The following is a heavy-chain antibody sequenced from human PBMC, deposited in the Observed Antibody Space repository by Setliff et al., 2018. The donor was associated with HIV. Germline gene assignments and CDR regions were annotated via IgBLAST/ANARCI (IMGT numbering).Heavy chain of an antibody. CDR2: SNPSGRST. D-gene: IGHD3-22*01. CDR1: GGTFSSYA. CDR3: ARGGRIDESRGYYHPLAY. J-gene: IGHJ4*02. Sequence: ASVKVSCKASGGTFSSYAISWVRQAPGQGIEWMGISNPSGRSTSYAQKFRGRVTLTRDKSTTTVYMELSSLRSDDTAVYYCARGGRIDESRGYYHPLAYWGQGTLVTVS. V-gene: IGHV1-46*01.